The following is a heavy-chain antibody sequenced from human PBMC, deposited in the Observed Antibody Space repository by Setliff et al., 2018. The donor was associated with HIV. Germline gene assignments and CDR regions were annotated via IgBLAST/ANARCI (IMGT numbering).Heavy chain of an antibody. V-gene: IGHV4-39*07. CDR3: ARGGTSSNWFGP. CDR1: GDSISRSRYY. CDR2: FYYSGST. J-gene: IGHJ5*02. D-gene: IGHD2-2*01. Sequence: PSETLSLTCVVSGDSISRSRYYWGWIRQPPGKGLEWIGSFYYSGSTSYNPSLKSRVTISGDTSKNQVSLKLTSVTAADTAVYYCARGGTSSNWFGPWGQGTLVTAPQ.